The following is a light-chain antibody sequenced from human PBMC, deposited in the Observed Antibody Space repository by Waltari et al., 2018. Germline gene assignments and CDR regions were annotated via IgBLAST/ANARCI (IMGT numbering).Light chain of an antibody. CDR2: GNS. V-gene: IGLV1-40*01. CDR1: SSNSGAGYD. CDR3: QSYDSSLSGGV. Sequence: QSVLTQPPSVSGAPGQRVTISCTGSSSNSGAGYDVHWYQQLPGTAPKLLIYGNSNRPSGVPDRFSGSKSGTSASLAITVLQAEDEADDYCQSYDSSLSGGVFGGGTKLTVL. J-gene: IGLJ2*01.